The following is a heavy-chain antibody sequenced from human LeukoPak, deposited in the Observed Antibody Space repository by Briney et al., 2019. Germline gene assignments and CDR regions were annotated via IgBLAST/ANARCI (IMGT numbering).Heavy chain of an antibody. V-gene: IGHV3-30*02. CDR3: AKTIGCYDP. CDR2: IRSDGSNK. CDR1: GFSLSSYG. Sequence: GGSLRLSCAGSGFSLSSYGMHWVRQAPGKGLEWMAFIRSDGSNKYYADSVKGRFTISRDNSKNTLYMQMNSLRAEDTAVYYCAKTIGCYDPWGQGALVTISS. J-gene: IGHJ5*02. D-gene: IGHD4/OR15-4a*01.